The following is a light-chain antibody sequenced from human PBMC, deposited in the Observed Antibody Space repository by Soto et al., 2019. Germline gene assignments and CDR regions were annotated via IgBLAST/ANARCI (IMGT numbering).Light chain of an antibody. CDR2: GAS. V-gene: IGKV3-20*01. J-gene: IGKJ1*01. CDR1: QSVRSGY. CDR3: QQYAGSPRT. Sequence: EIVLTQSPCTLSLSPGERATLSCTASQSVRSGYVAWYQQKPGQAPRLLIYGASFRASGISDRFSGSGSGTGFTLTISRMEPEDVAVYYCQQYAGSPRTFGQGTKVDIQ.